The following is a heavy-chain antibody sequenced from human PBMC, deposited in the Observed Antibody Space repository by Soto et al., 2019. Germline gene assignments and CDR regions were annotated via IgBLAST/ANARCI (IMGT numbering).Heavy chain of an antibody. CDR1: GYTFTGHY. V-gene: IGHV1-2*02. CDR2: IGPASGDT. J-gene: IGHJ4*02. CDR3: GRGRSGKLVVFY. D-gene: IGHD1-26*01. Sequence: GASVKVSCKASGYTFTGHYIHWVRQAPGQGPEWMGEIGPASGDTRYAQKFQGRVTMTRYTSITTVYMELNNLSPDDTAVYYCGRGRSGKLVVFYWGQGTPVTVSS.